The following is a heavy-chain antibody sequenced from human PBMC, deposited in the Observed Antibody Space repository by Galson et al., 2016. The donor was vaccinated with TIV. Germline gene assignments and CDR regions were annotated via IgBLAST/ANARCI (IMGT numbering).Heavy chain of an antibody. CDR1: GFSGYNLH. CDR3: VRVTSPTYYMDV. CDR2: IYSDDIT. Sequence: SLRLSCAASGFSGYNLHMSWVRQAPGKGLEWLSVIYSDDITNYADSVKGRFTIPRESSNNTFYFQMNSLRAEDTAVYYCVRVTSPTYYMDVGAKGTTVTVAS. V-gene: IGHV3-53*01. J-gene: IGHJ6*03. D-gene: IGHD4-11*01.